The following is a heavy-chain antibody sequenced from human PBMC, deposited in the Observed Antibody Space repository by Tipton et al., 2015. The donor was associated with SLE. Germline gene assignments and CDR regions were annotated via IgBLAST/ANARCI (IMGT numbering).Heavy chain of an antibody. V-gene: IGHV4-59*01. D-gene: IGHD1-1*01. J-gene: IGHJ3*02. CDR3: ARGLGYNAFDS. Sequence: TLSLTCTVSGGSISSYYWSWIRQPPRKGLEWIGYIYYSGSTNYNPSLKSRVTISVDTSKNQFSLKLSSVTAADTAVYYCARGLGYNAFDSWGQGTMVTVSS. CDR2: IYYSGST. CDR1: GGSISSYY.